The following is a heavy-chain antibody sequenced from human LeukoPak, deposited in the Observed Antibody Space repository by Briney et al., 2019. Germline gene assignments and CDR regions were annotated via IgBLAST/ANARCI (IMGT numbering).Heavy chain of an antibody. CDR1: GYTFTGSY. D-gene: IGHD2-2*01. V-gene: IGHV1-2*02. CDR3: ARGGAFCSITTCHEFDH. CDR2: TNPSTGGT. J-gene: IGHJ4*02. Sequence: ASVKVSCKTSGYTFTGSYLHGVRQVPGQGLEWIGWTNPSTGGTKSAQQFEGRVTMTRDTSNTTGYLELRSLRLDDTATYYCARGGAFCSITTCHEFDHWGQGTLVIVSS.